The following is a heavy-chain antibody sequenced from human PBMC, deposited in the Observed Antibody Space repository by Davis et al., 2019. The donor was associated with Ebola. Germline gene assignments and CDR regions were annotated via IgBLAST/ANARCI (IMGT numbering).Heavy chain of an antibody. CDR2: IDWDDDK. V-gene: IGHV2-70*11. CDR3: ARTLRTYYDSSGYLHYFDY. J-gene: IGHJ4*02. D-gene: IGHD3-22*01. Sequence: SGPTLVKPTQTLTLTCTFSGFSLTTSGMCVTWIRQPPGKALEWLARIDWDDDKSYSTSLETRLTISKDISKNQVVLTMTNMDPVDTATYYCARTLRTYYDSSGYLHYFDYWGQGTLVTVSS. CDR1: GFSLTTSGMC.